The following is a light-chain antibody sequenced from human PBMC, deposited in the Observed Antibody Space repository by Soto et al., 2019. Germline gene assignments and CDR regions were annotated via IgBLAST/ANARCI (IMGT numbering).Light chain of an antibody. J-gene: IGKJ1*01. Sequence: IQMTQSPSSLSASVGDRVTITCRASQSISSYFNLYQQKPGKAPKLLIYAASSLQSGVPSRFSGSGSGTDFTLTISSLQPEDFATYYCQQSYSTPWTFGQGTKVDIK. V-gene: IGKV1-39*01. CDR1: QSISSY. CDR2: AAS. CDR3: QQSYSTPWT.